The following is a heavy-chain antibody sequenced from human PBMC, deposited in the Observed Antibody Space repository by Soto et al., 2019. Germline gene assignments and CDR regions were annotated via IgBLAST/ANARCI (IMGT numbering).Heavy chain of an antibody. Sequence: GALRRSCTAPGFAFSKANMNWVRQAPGKGLEWVGQIDSKIDADKTDFAAPVKGRFTLSRDDSKNTVYLQMNGLEIEDTAMYYCVTRFTAVATARFDYWGQGTLVTVSS. D-gene: IGHD2-21*02. J-gene: IGHJ4*02. V-gene: IGHV3-15*04. CDR2: IDSKIDADKT. CDR3: VTRFTAVATARFDY. CDR1: GFAFSKAN.